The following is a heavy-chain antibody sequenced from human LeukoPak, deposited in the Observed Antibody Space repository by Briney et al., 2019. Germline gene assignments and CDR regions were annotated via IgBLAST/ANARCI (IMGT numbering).Heavy chain of an antibody. J-gene: IGHJ4*02. CDR2: IDPESGGT. CDR1: GYTFTGYY. CDR3: ARTFGTYYLSGLDY. D-gene: IGHD3-10*01. V-gene: IGHV1-2*02. Sequence: GASVKVSCKASGYTFTGYYFHWVRQAPGQGLEWMGWIDPESGGTNRAQRFQGRVTMTRDTSISTAYMELSGLTSDDTAVYYCARTFGTYYLSGLDYWGQGSLVIVSS.